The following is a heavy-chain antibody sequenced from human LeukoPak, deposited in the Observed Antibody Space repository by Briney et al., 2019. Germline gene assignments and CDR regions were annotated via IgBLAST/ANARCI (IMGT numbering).Heavy chain of an antibody. CDR2: ISGSGGST. J-gene: IGHJ3*02. V-gene: IGHV3-23*01. CDR3: AKDLDPVVITAFDI. CDR1: GFTVSSNY. Sequence: GGSLRFSGAASGFTVSSNYMSWVRQAPGKGLKWVSAISGSGGSTYYADSVKGRFTISRDNSKNTLYLQMNSLRAEDTAVYYCAKDLDPVVITAFDIWGQGTMVTVSS. D-gene: IGHD3-22*01.